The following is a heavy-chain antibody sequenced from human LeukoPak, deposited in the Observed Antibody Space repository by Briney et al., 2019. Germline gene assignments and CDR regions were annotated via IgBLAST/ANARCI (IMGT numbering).Heavy chain of an antibody. CDR1: GFTFSNAW. J-gene: IGHJ4*02. V-gene: IGHV3-15*01. Sequence: GGSLRLSCAASGFTFSNAWMSWVRQAPGKGLEWVGRIKSKTDGGTTDYAAPVKGRFTISRDDSKNTLCLQMNSLKTEDTAVYYCTTMLSYYGSGSYYWGQGTLVTVSS. CDR2: IKSKTDGGTT. D-gene: IGHD3-10*01. CDR3: TTMLSYYGSGSYY.